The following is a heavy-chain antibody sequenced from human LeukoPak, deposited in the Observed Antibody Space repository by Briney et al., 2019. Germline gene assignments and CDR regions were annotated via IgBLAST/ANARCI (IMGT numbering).Heavy chain of an antibody. CDR3: ARRGSGRHFDF. J-gene: IGHJ4*02. CDR1: GFTFSSYW. CDR2: ISGGSSTI. D-gene: IGHD2-15*01. V-gene: IGHV3-48*04. Sequence: GGSLRLSCAASGFTFSSYWMSWVRQAPGKGLEWVSYISGGSSTIYYADSLKGRFTVSRDNAKNSLYLLMNSLRAEDTAVYYCARRGSGRHFDFWGQGTLVTVSS.